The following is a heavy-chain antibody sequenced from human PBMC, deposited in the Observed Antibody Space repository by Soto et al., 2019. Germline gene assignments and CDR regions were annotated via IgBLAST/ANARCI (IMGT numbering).Heavy chain of an antibody. CDR2: IFYDGSHK. Sequence: QVQLEESGGGVVQPGRSLRLSCTASGFAFSDYGMHWVRQAPGKGLEWVAIIFYDGSHKYYADSVKGRFTISRDNSRNTVELQMKSLRAEDTATYFCARRRSTVTTPWFYHGMDVWGRGTTVTVSS. J-gene: IGHJ6*02. D-gene: IGHD4-17*01. V-gene: IGHV3-33*01. CDR1: GFAFSDYG. CDR3: ARRRSTVTTPWFYHGMDV.